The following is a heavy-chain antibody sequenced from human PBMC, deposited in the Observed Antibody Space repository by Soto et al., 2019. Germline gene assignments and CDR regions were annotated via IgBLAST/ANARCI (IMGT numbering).Heavy chain of an antibody. J-gene: IGHJ4*02. V-gene: IGHV3-15*02. D-gene: IGHD1-20*01. CDR1: GFTFSNAW. CDR3: ATKRTGITTIGPGY. CDR2: IKSKTDGGTT. Sequence: EVQLVESGGASVQPGGSLRLSCAASGFTFSNAWMSWVRQAPGKGLEWVGRIKSKTDGGTTDYAAAVEGRFTISREDSKNTVYLQMDSLKTEDTAVYYCATKRTGITTIGPGYWGQGTLVTVSS.